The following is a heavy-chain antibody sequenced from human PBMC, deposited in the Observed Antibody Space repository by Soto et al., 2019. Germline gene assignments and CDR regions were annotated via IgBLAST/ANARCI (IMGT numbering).Heavy chain of an antibody. Sequence: ASVKVSCKTSGYTFTGYHTHWVRQAPGQGLKWVGYINPNSGVTHSAQKFQGRVTMTSDTSISTAYMELSRLRSDDTAVYYCARAESYYDSSGYYYFDDWGQGTPVTVSS. CDR1: GYTFTGYH. D-gene: IGHD3-22*01. J-gene: IGHJ4*02. CDR3: ARAESYYDSSGYYYFDD. CDR2: INPNSGVT. V-gene: IGHV1-2*02.